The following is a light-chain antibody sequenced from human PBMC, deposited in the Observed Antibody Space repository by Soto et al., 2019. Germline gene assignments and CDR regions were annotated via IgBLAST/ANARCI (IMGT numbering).Light chain of an antibody. CDR3: CSYAGSSTVV. Sequence: QSPLTQPASVSVSPGQSITISCSGTTSDVGRYNLVSWYQHHPGKAPKLLIYEGSKRPSGVSNRFSGSKSGNTASLTISGLQAEDEADYYCCSYAGSSTVVFGGGTKVTVL. V-gene: IGLV2-23*01. CDR2: EGS. J-gene: IGLJ3*02. CDR1: TSDVGRYNL.